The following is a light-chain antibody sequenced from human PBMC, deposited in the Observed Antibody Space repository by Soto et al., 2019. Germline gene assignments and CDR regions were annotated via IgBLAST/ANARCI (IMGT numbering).Light chain of an antibody. V-gene: IGKV1-5*03. CDR1: QSISSW. CDR2: KAS. Sequence: DIQMTQSPSTLSASVGDRVTITCRASQSISSWLAWYQQKPGKAPKLLIYKASSIESGVPSRFSGSGSGTDFTLTISSLQHDDFATYYCQQYNSYSRAFGQGTKVEIK. J-gene: IGKJ1*01. CDR3: QQYNSYSRA.